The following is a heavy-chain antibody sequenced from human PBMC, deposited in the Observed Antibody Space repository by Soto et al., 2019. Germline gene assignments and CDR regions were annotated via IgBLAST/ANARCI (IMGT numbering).Heavy chain of an antibody. CDR2: INRDGSST. J-gene: IGHJ4*02. D-gene: IGHD3-22*01. V-gene: IGHV3-74*01. CDR1: GFTFSNYW. Sequence: EVQLVESGGGLVQPGGSLRLSCAASGFTFSNYWMHWVRQAPGKGLVWVSRINRDGSSTSYADSVKGRFTISRDNAKNTLYPQMNSLRAEDTAAYYCARVGDDSTGYKYWGQGTLVTVSS. CDR3: ARVGDDSTGYKY.